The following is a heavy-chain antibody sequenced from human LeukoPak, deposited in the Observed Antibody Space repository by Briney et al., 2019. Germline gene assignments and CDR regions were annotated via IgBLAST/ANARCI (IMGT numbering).Heavy chain of an antibody. J-gene: IGHJ4*02. V-gene: IGHV4-38-2*01. CDR1: GYSISSGYF. CDR2: IYHSGST. Sequence: PSETLSLTCVVSGYSISSGYFWGWIRQPPGKGLEWIATIYHSGSTFYNPSLKSRVTISVDTSENQFSLKLSSETAADTAVYYCARDYGGHAIFDYWGQGTLVTVSS. CDR3: ARDYGGHAIFDY. D-gene: IGHD4-23*01.